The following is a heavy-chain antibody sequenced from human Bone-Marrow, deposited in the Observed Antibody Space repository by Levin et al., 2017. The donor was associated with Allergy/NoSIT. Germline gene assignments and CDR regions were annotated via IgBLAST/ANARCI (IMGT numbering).Heavy chain of an antibody. Sequence: RTGGSLRLSCEVSGVTFSGHWMEWVRQAPGKGLVWLSHISTDGSSTTYADSVKGRFTISRDNAKNTLYLQMNNLRADDTAVYYCIDMFSFENWGQGTLVTVSS. V-gene: IGHV3-74*01. D-gene: IGHD3-10*02. CDR3: IDMFSFEN. CDR1: GVTFSGHW. J-gene: IGHJ4*02. CDR2: ISTDGSST.